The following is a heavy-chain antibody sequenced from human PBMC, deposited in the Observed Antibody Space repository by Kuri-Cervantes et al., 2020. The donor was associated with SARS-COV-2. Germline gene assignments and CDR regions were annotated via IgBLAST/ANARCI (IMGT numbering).Heavy chain of an antibody. J-gene: IGHJ6*03. Sequence: SETLSLTCTVSGGSISSSSYYWGWIRQPPGKGLEWIGSIYYSGSTYYNPSLKSRVTISVDTSKNQFSLKLSSVTAADTAVYYCARSPPIVVVPAANPRNYYYYYMDVWGKGTTVTGYS. V-gene: IGHV4-39*01. CDR2: IYYSGST. CDR1: GGSISSSSYY. CDR3: ARSPPIVVVPAANPRNYYYYYMDV. D-gene: IGHD2-2*01.